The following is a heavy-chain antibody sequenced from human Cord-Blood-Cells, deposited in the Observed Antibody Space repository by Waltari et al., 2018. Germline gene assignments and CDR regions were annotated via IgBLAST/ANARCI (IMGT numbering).Heavy chain of an antibody. CDR2: ITHSGRT. D-gene: IGHD2-15*01. J-gene: IGHJ4*02. V-gene: IGHV4-34*01. Sequence: QVQLQQWGAGLLKPSETLSLTCAVYGGSFSGYYWSWIRQPPGKGLEWIGEITHSGRTNYNPPLMRRITISVDASKNQLSLELSSVTAADTAVYSCARPGPVYFSGGSCYFDYWGQRTLVTVSS. CDR3: ARPGPVYFSGGSCYFDY. CDR1: GGSFSGYY.